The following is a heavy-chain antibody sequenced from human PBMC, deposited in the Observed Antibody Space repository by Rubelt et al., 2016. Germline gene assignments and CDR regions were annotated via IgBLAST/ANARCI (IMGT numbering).Heavy chain of an antibody. V-gene: IGHV1-18*01. D-gene: IGHD5-24*01. Sequence: VQLVQSGAEVKKPGSSVKVSCKASGGTFSSYAISWVRQAPGQGLEWMGWISAYNGNTNYAQKLQGRVTMTTATSTSTAYMELRSLRSDDTAVYYCARRDGYNWDDAFEIWGQGTMVTVSS. CDR2: ISAYNGNT. J-gene: IGHJ3*02. CDR1: GGTFSSYA. CDR3: ARRDGYNWDDAFEI.